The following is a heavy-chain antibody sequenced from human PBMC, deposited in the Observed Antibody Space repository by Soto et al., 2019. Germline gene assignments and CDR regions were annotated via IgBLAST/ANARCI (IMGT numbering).Heavy chain of an antibody. CDR3: ARDDSGIPFDY. Sequence: VASVKVSCKASGYTFTGYAMHWVRQAPGQRLEWMGWINAGNGNTKYSQKFQGRVTITRDTSASTAYMELSSLRSEDTAVYYCARDDSGIPFDYWGQGTLVTVSS. J-gene: IGHJ4*02. CDR2: INAGNGNT. D-gene: IGHD3-10*01. V-gene: IGHV1-3*01. CDR1: GYTFTGYA.